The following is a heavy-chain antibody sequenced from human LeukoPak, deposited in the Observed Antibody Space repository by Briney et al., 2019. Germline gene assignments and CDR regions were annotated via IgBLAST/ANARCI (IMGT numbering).Heavy chain of an antibody. J-gene: IGHJ3*02. CDR2: INYDGSST. CDR1: GFTFSNFW. Sequence: GGSLRLSCAASGFTFSNFWMHWVRQAPGKGRVWVSRINYDGSSTIYADSVKGRFTISRDNAKNTLYLQMNSLRAEDTAVYYCARISSGWYRDTFDIWGQGTMVTVSS. V-gene: IGHV3-74*01. CDR3: ARISSGWYRDTFDI. D-gene: IGHD6-19*01.